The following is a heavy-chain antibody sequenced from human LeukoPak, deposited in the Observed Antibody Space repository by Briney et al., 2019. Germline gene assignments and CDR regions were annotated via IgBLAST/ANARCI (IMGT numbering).Heavy chain of an antibody. CDR1: GASISSGSYS. J-gene: IGHJ4*02. Sequence: SETLPLACAVSGASISSGSYSWSWIRQPPGKGLEWIGFIFYSGTTNYNPSLKSRVTISVDTSKNQFSLKLSSVTAADTAVYYCARGGWNKFDYWGQGTLVTVSS. D-gene: IGHD3-22*01. CDR2: IFYSGTT. CDR3: ARGGWNKFDY. V-gene: IGHV4-61*01.